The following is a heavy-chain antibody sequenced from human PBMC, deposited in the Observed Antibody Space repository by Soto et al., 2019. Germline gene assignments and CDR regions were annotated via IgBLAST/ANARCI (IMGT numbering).Heavy chain of an antibody. J-gene: IGHJ6*02. CDR3: ARDDYGMDV. CDR2: INHSGST. Sequence: SETLSLTCAVYGGSFSGYYWSWIRQPPGKGLEWIGEINHSGSTNYNPSLKSRVTISVDRSKNQFSLKLSSVTAADTAVYYCARDDYGMDVWGQGTTVTVSS. CDR1: GGSFSGYY. V-gene: IGHV4-34*01.